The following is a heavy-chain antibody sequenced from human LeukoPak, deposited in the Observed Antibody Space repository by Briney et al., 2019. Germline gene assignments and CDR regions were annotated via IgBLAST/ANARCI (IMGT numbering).Heavy chain of an antibody. D-gene: IGHD2-2*01. CDR2: ISSSSRYI. CDR1: GFTFSTYS. CDR3: ARAFDTSWDYYYMDV. J-gene: IGHJ6*03. Sequence: PGGSLRHSCAASGFTFSTYSMNWVRQAPGKGLEWVSSISSSSRYIYYADSVKGRFTISRDDGKNSLYLLMNSLRVEDTAVYYCARAFDTSWDYYYMDVWGKGTTVTVSS. V-gene: IGHV3-21*01.